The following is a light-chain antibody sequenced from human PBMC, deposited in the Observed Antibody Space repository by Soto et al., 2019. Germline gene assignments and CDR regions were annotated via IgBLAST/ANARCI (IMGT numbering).Light chain of an antibody. Sequence: QSVLTQPASVSGSPGQSITISCTGTSSNIGGYNVVSWYQQHPGKAPKLMIYEVSQRPSGVSNRFSGSKSGNTAFLTISGLQAEDEADYYCCSYAGSGTDNYVFGSGTKVTVL. J-gene: IGLJ1*01. CDR3: CSYAGSGTDNYV. CDR2: EVS. CDR1: SSNIGGYNV. V-gene: IGLV2-23*02.